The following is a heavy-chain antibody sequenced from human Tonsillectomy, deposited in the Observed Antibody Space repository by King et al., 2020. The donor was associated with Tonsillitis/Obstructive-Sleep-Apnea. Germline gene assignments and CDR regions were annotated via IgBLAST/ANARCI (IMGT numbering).Heavy chain of an antibody. D-gene: IGHD2-2*01. CDR3: ARARYCSSTSCSPDAFDI. V-gene: IGHV1-2*04. CDR1: GYTFTGYY. Sequence: LQLVQSGAEVKKPGASVKVSCKASGYTFTGYYMHWVRQAPGQGLEWMGWINPNSGGTKYAQKFQGWVTMTRDTSISTAYMELSRLRSDDTAVYYCARARYCSSTSCSPDAFDIWGQGTMVTVSS. CDR2: INPNSGGT. J-gene: IGHJ3*02.